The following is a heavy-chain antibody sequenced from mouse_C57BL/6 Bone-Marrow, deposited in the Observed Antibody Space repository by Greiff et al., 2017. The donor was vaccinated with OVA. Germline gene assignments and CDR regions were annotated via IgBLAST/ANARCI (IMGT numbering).Heavy chain of an antibody. Sequence: QVQLQQPGAELVKPGASVKLSCKASGYTFTSYWMQWVKQRPGQGLEWIGEIDPSDSYTNYNQKFKGKATLTVDTSSSTADMQLSSLTSEDSAVYYCARWLLRGWYFDVWGTGTTVTVSS. CDR2: IDPSDSYT. CDR1: GYTFTSYW. D-gene: IGHD2-3*01. V-gene: IGHV1-50*01. CDR3: ARWLLRGWYFDV. J-gene: IGHJ1*03.